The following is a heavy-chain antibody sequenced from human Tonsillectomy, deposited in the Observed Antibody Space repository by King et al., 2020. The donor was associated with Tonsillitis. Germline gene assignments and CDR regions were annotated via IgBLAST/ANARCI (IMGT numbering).Heavy chain of an antibody. CDR1: GFTFSSYA. CDR3: AKDPLHSSGWNAKIDY. V-gene: IGHV3-23*04. Sequence: VQLVESGGGLVQPGGSLRLSCAASGFTFSSYAMSWVRQAPGKGLEWVSAISGSGGSTYYADSVKGRFTISRDNSKNTLYLQMNSLRAEDTAVYYYAKDPLHSSGWNAKIDYWGQGTLVTVSS. J-gene: IGHJ4*02. CDR2: ISGSGGST. D-gene: IGHD6-19*01.